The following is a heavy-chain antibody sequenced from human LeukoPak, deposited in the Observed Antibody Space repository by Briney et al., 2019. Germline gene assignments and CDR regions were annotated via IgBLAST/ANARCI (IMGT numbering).Heavy chain of an antibody. CDR1: GGSISSYY. J-gene: IGHJ4*02. V-gene: IGHV4-4*07. D-gene: IGHD6-19*01. CDR2: IYTTGST. CDR3: ARRIAVAGKAGFDY. Sequence: SETLSLTCTVSGGSISSYYWTWIRQPAGKGLEWIGRIYTTGSTNYNPSLNSRVTMSVDTSKNQFSLKLSSVTAADTAVYYCARRIAVAGKAGFDYWGQGILVTVSS.